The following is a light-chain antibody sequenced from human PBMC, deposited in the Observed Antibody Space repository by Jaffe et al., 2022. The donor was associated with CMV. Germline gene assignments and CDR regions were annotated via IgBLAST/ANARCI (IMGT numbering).Light chain of an antibody. V-gene: IGLV1-47*01. CDR1: SSNIGSNY. Sequence: QSVLTQPPSASGTPGQRVTISCAGSSSNIGSNYVSWYQQLPGTAPQLLIYGSDQRPSGVPDRFSGSQSGTSASLAISGLRPEDEADYYCAAWDDRLSAPALGTGTKVAVL. J-gene: IGLJ1*01. CDR2: GSD. CDR3: AAWDDRLSAPA.